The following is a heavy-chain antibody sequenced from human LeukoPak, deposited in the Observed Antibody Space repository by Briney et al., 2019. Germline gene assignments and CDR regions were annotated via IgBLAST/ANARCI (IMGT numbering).Heavy chain of an antibody. Sequence: SETLSLTCTVSGGSDSSYYWSWIRQPPGKGLEWIGEINHSGSTNYNPSLKSRVTISVDTSKNQFSLKLSSVTAADTAVYYCARGGAAAGFNPWGQGTLVTVSS. CDR2: INHSGST. CDR1: GGSDSSYY. CDR3: ARGGAAAGFNP. J-gene: IGHJ5*02. D-gene: IGHD6-13*01. V-gene: IGHV4-34*01.